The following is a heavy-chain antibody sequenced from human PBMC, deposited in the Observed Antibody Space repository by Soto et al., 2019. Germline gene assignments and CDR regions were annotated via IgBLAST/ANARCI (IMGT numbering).Heavy chain of an antibody. J-gene: IGHJ4*02. D-gene: IGHD5-18*01. CDR3: AQMVDTAMVVFDY. V-gene: IGHV4-39*01. CDR1: GGSISSSSYY. Sequence: SETLSLTCTVSGGSISSSSYYWGWIRQPPGKGLEWIGSIFYSGSTYYNPSLKSRVTISVDTSKNQFSLKLSSVTAADTAVYYCAQMVDTAMVVFDYWGQGTLVT. CDR2: IFYSGST.